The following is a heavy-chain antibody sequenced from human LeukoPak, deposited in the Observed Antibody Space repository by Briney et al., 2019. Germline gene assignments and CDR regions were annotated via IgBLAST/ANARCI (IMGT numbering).Heavy chain of an antibody. J-gene: IGHJ4*02. V-gene: IGHV4-39*01. Sequence: SETLSLTCTVSSGSITSYSHYWGWIRQPPGKGLEWIGSIYYSGSTYYNPSLESRVTISVDTSTNQFSLKLNSVTAADTGVYYCARQIYSNGWYQHWGQGTLVTVSS. D-gene: IGHD6-19*01. CDR3: ARQIYSNGWYQH. CDR1: SGSITSYSHY. CDR2: IYYSGST.